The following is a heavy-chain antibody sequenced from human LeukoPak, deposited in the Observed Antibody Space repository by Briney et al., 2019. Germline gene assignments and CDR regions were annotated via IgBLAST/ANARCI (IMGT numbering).Heavy chain of an antibody. D-gene: IGHD1-26*01. CDR2: ISDSGGST. CDR1: GFTFSSYA. CDR3: ARDRRIGGSYRDY. Sequence: GGSLRLSCAASGFTFSSYAMSWVRQAPGKGLEWVSSISDSGGSTHYADSVKGRSTISRHNSKNTLYLQMNSLRAEDTAVYYCARDRRIGGSYRDYWGQGTLVTVSS. J-gene: IGHJ4*02. V-gene: IGHV3-23*01.